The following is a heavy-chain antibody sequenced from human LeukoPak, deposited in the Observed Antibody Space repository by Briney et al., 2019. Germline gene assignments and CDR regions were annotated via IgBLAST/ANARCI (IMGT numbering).Heavy chain of an antibody. CDR3: AKVSYYYDSSGYYEGLFDY. V-gene: IGHV3-23*01. Sequence: PGGSLRLSCAASGFTFSSYAMSWFRQAPGKGLEWVSAISGSGGSTYYADSVKGRFTISRDNSKNTLYLQMNSLRAEDTAVYYCAKVSYYYDSSGYYEGLFDYWGQGTLVTVSS. J-gene: IGHJ4*02. CDR1: GFTFSSYA. D-gene: IGHD3-22*01. CDR2: ISGSGGST.